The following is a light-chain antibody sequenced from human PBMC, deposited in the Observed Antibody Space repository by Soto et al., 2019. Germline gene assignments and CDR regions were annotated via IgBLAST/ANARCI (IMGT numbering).Light chain of an antibody. Sequence: DIQMTQSPSTLSASVGDGVTITCRANQTISGWLAWYQQRPGKAPKLLISDASSLRSGVPSRFSGSGSGTEFTLTISSLQPDDFGSYYCQQYKSYPWTFGHGTKVEV. V-gene: IGKV1-5*01. J-gene: IGKJ1*01. CDR3: QQYKSYPWT. CDR1: QTISGW. CDR2: DAS.